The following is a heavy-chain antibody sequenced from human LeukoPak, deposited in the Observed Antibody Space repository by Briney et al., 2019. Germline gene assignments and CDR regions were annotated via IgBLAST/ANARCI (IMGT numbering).Heavy chain of an antibody. J-gene: IGHJ3*02. CDR1: GGSISSSSYY. D-gene: IGHD3-10*01. Sequence: PSETLSLTCTVSGGSISSSSYYWGWIRQPPGKGLEWIGSIHYSGSTYYNPSLKSRVTISVDTSKNQFSLKLSSVTAADTAVYYCAREVRYYGSDANDAFDIWGQGTMVTVSS. CDR3: AREVRYYGSDANDAFDI. CDR2: IHYSGST. V-gene: IGHV4-39*07.